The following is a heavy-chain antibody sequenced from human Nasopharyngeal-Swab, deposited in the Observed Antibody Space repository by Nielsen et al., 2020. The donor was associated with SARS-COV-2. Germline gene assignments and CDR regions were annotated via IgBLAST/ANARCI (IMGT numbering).Heavy chain of an antibody. CDR3: ARDSTPVYYYYYMDA. Sequence: GSLRLSCTVSGGSISSYYWSWIRQPPGKGLEWIGYIYYSGSTNYNPSLKSRVTISVDTSKNQFSLKLSSVTAADTAVYYCARDSTPVYYYYYMDAWGKGTTVTVSS. V-gene: IGHV4-59*01. CDR1: GGSISSYY. D-gene: IGHD2-15*01. CDR2: IYYSGST. J-gene: IGHJ6*03.